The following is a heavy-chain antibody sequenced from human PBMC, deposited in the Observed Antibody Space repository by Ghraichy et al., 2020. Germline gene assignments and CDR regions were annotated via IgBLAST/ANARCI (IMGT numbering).Heavy chain of an antibody. CDR1: GFTFSSYA. J-gene: IGHJ4*02. CDR2: INYNGGST. D-gene: IGHD6-6*01. CDR3: ARDRLEYSRSYGLDY. Sequence: GGSLRLSCAASGFTFSSYAMHWVRQAPGKGLEYVSAINYNGGSTYYADSVKGRFTISRDNSKNTLYLQMGSLRAEDMAVYYCARDRLEYSRSYGLDYWGQGTLVTVSS. V-gene: IGHV3-64*02.